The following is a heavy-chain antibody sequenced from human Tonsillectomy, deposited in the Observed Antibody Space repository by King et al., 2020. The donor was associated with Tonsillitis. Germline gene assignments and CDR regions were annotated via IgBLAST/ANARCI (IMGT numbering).Heavy chain of an antibody. J-gene: IGHJ4*02. Sequence: QLQESGPGLVKPSETLSLSCTVSGCSISNRGYYCGWIRQPPGKGLEWIGSVFYSVRSYYNPSLKSRVTISVETSKNQFSLKLSSVTAADTAVFYCARHGSGWERRDYFDYWGQGTLVTVSS. V-gene: IGHV4-39*01. D-gene: IGHD1-26*01. CDR2: VFYSVRS. CDR1: GCSISNRGYY. CDR3: ARHGSGWERRDYFDY.